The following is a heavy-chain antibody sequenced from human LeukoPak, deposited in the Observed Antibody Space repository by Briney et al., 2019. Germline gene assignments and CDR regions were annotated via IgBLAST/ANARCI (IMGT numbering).Heavy chain of an antibody. CDR1: GYIFTNHW. CDR3: ARRQYSGYDFDF. V-gene: IGHV5-51*01. CDR2: IYPRDSDT. Sequence: GESLKISCKGSGYIFTNHWIGWVRQMPGKGLEWMGIIYPRDSDTRYSPSFQGQVTVSADKSISTAYLQWSSLEASDTAMYYCARRQYSGYDFDFWGQGTLVTVSS. D-gene: IGHD5-12*01. J-gene: IGHJ4*02.